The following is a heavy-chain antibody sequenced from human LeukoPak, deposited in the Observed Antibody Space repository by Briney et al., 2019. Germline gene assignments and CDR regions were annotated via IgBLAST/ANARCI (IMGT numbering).Heavy chain of an antibody. J-gene: IGHJ3*02. CDR1: GFTFSDYY. CDR2: ISGSGGST. D-gene: IGHD1-26*01. Sequence: PGGSLRLSCAASGFTFSDYYMSWIRQAPGKGLEWVSAISGSGGSTYYADSVKGRFTISRDNSKNTLYLQMNSLRAEDTAVYYCAKGGWELREAFDIWGQGTMVTVSS. V-gene: IGHV3-23*01. CDR3: AKGGWELREAFDI.